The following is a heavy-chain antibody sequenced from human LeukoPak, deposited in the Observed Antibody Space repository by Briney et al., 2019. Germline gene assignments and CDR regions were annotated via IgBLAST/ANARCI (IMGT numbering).Heavy chain of an antibody. D-gene: IGHD1-26*01. CDR1: GGTFSSYA. V-gene: IGHV1-69*13. Sequence: SVKVSCKASGGTFSSYAISWVRQAPGQGLEWMGGIIPIFGTANYAQKFQGRVTITADESTSTAYMELSSLGAEDTAVYYCAKDRVVGGTHYYYINVWGKGTTVTVSS. CDR2: IIPIFGTA. J-gene: IGHJ6*03. CDR3: AKDRVVGGTHYYYINV.